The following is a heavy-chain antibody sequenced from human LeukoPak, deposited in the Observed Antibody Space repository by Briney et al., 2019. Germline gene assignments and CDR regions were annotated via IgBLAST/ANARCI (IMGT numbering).Heavy chain of an antibody. V-gene: IGHV1-46*01. CDR2: IYPRDGST. J-gene: IGHJ4*02. CDR1: GYSFTSNY. CDR3: ARDQEGFDY. Sequence: ASVKVSCKASGYSFTSNYIHWVRQAPGQGLEWMGMIYPRDGSTSYAQRFRDRVTVTRDTSTSTVHMELSGLRSEDTAVYYCARDQEGFDYWGQGTQVTVSS.